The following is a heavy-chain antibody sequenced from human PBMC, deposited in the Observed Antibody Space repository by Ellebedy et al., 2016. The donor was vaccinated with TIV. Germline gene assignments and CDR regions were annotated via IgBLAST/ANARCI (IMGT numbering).Heavy chain of an antibody. CDR1: GESFSGYY. Sequence: SETLSLXXAVYGESFSGYYWTWIRQPPGKGLEWIGEINHSGSTNYNPSLKSRVTMSVDTSKNQFSLKLSSVTAADTALYYCARGELVWDYWGQGTQVTVSS. J-gene: IGHJ4*02. V-gene: IGHV4-34*01. CDR3: ARGELVWDY. CDR2: INHSGST. D-gene: IGHD6-13*01.